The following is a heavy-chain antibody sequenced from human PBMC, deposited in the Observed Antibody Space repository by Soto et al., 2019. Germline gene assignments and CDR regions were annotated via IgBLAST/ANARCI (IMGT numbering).Heavy chain of an antibody. CDR3: ARFFGSGFDY. CDR1: GFTFSTDS. CDR2: ISTSGATR. V-gene: IGHV3-48*02. J-gene: IGHJ4*02. Sequence: EVQLVESGGGXVQPGGSLXLSCVASGFTFSTDSMNWVRQAPGKGLEWVAHISTSGATRYYADSVKGRFTISRDNAKTSLYLQMDSLRNEDTAVYYCARFFGSGFDYWGQGTLVTVSS. D-gene: IGHD6-19*01.